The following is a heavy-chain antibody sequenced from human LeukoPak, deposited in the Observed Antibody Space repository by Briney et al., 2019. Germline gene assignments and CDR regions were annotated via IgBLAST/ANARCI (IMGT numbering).Heavy chain of an antibody. CDR2: VNTYGTNT. J-gene: IGHJ3*01. V-gene: IGHV3-74*01. D-gene: IGHD1-14*01. CDR3: AREFYPEDAFDL. CDR1: GFTLTNNW. Sequence: GGSLRLSCTASGFTLTNNWMRWVRQVPGKGLEWVSRVNTYGTNTNYADSVRGRFTISRDNAKNTLYLQMDSLRAEDSAIYYCAREFYPEDAFDLWGQGTRVTVSS.